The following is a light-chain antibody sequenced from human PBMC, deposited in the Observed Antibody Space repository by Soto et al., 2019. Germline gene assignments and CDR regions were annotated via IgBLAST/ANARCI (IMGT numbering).Light chain of an antibody. J-gene: IGLJ2*01. Sequence: QSVLTQPASVSGSPGQSITISCTGTSSDVGGYNYVSWYQQHPCKAPKLMIYAVSNRPSGVSNRFSGSKSANTASLTISGLQADDEADYYCSSHTSSSTVVVGGGTKLTVL. CDR3: SSHTSSSTVV. CDR1: SSDVGGYNY. V-gene: IGLV2-14*01. CDR2: AVS.